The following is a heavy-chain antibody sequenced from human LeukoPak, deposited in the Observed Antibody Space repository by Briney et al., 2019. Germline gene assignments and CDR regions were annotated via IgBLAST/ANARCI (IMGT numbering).Heavy chain of an antibody. D-gene: IGHD5-12*01. CDR3: ERGRGRGRYSGFDKDNYYYGMDV. V-gene: IGHV4-34*01. J-gene: IGHJ6*02. Sequence: PSETLSLTCAVYGGSFSGYYWSWIRQPPGKGLEWIGEINHSGSTNYNPSLKSRVTISVDTSKNQFSLKLSAVTAADAAVYYCERGRGRGRYSGFDKDNYYYGMDVWGQGTTVTVSS. CDR1: GGSFSGYY. CDR2: INHSGST.